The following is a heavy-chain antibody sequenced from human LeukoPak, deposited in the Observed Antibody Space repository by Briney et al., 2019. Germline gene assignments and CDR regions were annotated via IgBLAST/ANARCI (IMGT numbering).Heavy chain of an antibody. CDR2: INPSGGST. CDR3: ARDLTGYSYGYYYYYMDV. V-gene: IGHV1-46*01. Sequence: ASVKVSCKASGYTFTSYYMHWVRQAPGQGLEWMGIINPSGGSTSYAQKFQGRVTMTRDTSTSTVYMELSSLRSEDTAVYYCARDLTGYSYGYYYYYMDVWGKGTTVTISS. CDR1: GYTFTSYY. D-gene: IGHD5-18*01. J-gene: IGHJ6*03.